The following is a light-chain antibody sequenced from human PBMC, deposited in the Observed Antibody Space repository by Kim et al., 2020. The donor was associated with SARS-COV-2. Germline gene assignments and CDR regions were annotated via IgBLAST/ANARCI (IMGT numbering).Light chain of an antibody. CDR3: QHYVRFPYT. J-gene: IGKJ2*01. CDR2: LAS. Sequence: DIQMTQSPSTLSASVGDRVTITCRASQGINTYLAWYQQRPGKAPILLIYLASTLESGVPPRFSGSGFGTEFTLTINSLQPDDFATYYCQHYVRFPYTFGQGTKLEI. CDR1: QGINTY. V-gene: IGKV1-5*03.